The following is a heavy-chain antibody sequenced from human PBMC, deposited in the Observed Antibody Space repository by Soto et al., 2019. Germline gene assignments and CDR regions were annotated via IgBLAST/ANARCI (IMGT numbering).Heavy chain of an antibody. CDR1: GFNFGNYA. Sequence: EVQLLESGGGLVQPGGSLEVSCRASGFNFGNYAMSWVRQAPGKGPEWVSSVGGSGSDTDYADSVRGRFTISRDNSKNTLYLHMNSLRAEDTAIYFCAKDFIPRYNIYDPFDIWGQGTTVTVSS. J-gene: IGHJ3*02. V-gene: IGHV3-23*01. D-gene: IGHD1-1*01. CDR2: VGGSGSDT. CDR3: AKDFIPRYNIYDPFDI.